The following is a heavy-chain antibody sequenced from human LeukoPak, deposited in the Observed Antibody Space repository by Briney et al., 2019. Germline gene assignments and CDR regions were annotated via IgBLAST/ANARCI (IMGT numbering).Heavy chain of an antibody. Sequence: SETLSLTCTVYGGSISSSSYYWGWIRQPPGKELEWIGSIYYSGSTYYNPSLKIRVTISVDTYKNQFSLKLSSVTAADTAVYYCARTQVGATNWFDPWGQGTLVTVSS. CDR3: ARTQVGATNWFDP. CDR1: GGSISSSSYY. D-gene: IGHD1-26*01. CDR2: IYYSGST. J-gene: IGHJ5*02. V-gene: IGHV4-39*01.